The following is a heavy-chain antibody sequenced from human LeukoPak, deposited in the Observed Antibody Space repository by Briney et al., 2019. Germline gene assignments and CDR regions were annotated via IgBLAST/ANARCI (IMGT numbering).Heavy chain of an antibody. CDR2: IYSSGTT. J-gene: IGHJ4*02. Sequence: ASETLSLTCTVAGGSISSYDWSWVRQPPGKGREWGGYIYSSGTTNYNPSLKSRVTISVATSKNQFSLKLSSVTAADTAVYYCARHGSSWYEKAYFDYWGQGTLVTVSS. CDR1: GGSISSYD. V-gene: IGHV4-59*08. D-gene: IGHD6-13*01. CDR3: ARHGSSWYEKAYFDY.